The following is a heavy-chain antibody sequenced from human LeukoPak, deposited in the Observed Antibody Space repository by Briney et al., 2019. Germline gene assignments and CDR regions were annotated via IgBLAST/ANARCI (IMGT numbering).Heavy chain of an antibody. D-gene: IGHD3-10*01. V-gene: IGHV1-24*01. CDR1: GYTLTELS. Sequence: ASVKVSCKVSGYTLTELSMHWVRQAPGKGLEWMGGFDPEDGETIYAQKFQGRVTMTEDTSTDTAYMELSSLRSEDTAVYYCAKAYGSGYARGPVYYYYMDVWGKGTTVTISS. CDR2: FDPEDGET. CDR3: AKAYGSGYARGPVYYYYMDV. J-gene: IGHJ6*03.